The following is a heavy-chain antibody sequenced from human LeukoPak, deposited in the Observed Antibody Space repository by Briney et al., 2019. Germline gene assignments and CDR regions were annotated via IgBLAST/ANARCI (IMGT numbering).Heavy chain of an antibody. CDR2: ISYDGSNK. CDR3: ARDSGFSGTQRGEY. J-gene: IGHJ4*02. V-gene: IGHV3-30*19. D-gene: IGHD3/OR15-3a*01. Sequence: GGSLRLSCAASGITFSSYGMHWVRQAPGKGLQWVAVISYDGSNKYYADSVKGRFTISRDNSKNTLYLQMNSLRAEDTAVYYCARDSGFSGTQRGEYWGQGTLVTVSS. CDR1: GITFSSYG.